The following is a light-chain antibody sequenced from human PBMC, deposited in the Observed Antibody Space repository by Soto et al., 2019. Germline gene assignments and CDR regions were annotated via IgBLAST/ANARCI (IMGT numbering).Light chain of an antibody. Sequence: QSVLTQPPSVSGAPGQRVTISCTGSSSNIGAVYDVHWYQQLPGTAPKLLISGNYHRPSGVPDRFSGSKSGTSASLAITGLQAEDEADYYCQTYDSSLSGVVFGGGTKLTVL. CDR3: QTYDSSLSGVV. J-gene: IGLJ2*01. V-gene: IGLV1-40*01. CDR1: SSNIGAVYD. CDR2: GNY.